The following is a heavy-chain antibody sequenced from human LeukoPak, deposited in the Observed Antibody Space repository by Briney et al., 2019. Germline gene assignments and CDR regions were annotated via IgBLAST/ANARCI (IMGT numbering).Heavy chain of an antibody. Sequence: SQTLSLTCTVSGGSISSGGYYWSWIRQHPGKGLEWIGYIYYSGSTYYNPSLKSRVTISVDTSKNQFSLKLSSVTAADTAVYYCARGAGEEWLFPPHHWGQGTLVTVSS. J-gene: IGHJ5*02. V-gene: IGHV4-31*03. D-gene: IGHD3-3*01. CDR3: ARGAGEEWLFPPHH. CDR2: IYYSGST. CDR1: GGSISSGGYY.